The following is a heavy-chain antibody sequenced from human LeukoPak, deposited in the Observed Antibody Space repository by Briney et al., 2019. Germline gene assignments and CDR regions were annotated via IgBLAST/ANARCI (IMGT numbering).Heavy chain of an antibody. CDR2: ISSDGHNK. D-gene: IGHD3-9*01. CDR1: GFTFSDYS. V-gene: IGHV3-30-3*01. J-gene: IGHJ4*02. CDR3: ARERYFAFDY. Sequence: PGGSLRLSCVASGFTFSDYSMDWVRQPPGKGLEWVAFISSDGHNKDYADSVKGRFTISRDNSKNTVYLQMDSLRPEDTAIFYCARERYFAFDYWGQGNLVTVSS.